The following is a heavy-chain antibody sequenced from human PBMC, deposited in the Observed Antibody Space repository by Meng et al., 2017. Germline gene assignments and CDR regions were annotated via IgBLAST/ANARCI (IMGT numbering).Heavy chain of an antibody. V-gene: IGHV5-51*01. D-gene: IGHD6-13*01. J-gene: IGHJ4*02. CDR3: ARHRYIAAEIDY. CDR1: GYSFTSYW. Sequence: GESLTSSGKGSGYSFTSYWIGWVRHMPGKGLEWMGIIYPGDSDTRYSPSFQGQVTISADKSISTAYLQWSSLKASDTAMYYCARHRYIAAEIDYWGQGTLVTVSS. CDR2: IYPGDSDT.